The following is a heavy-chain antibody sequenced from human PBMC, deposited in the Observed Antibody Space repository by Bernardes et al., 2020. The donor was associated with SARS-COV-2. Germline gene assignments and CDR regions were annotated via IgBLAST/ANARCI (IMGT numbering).Heavy chain of an antibody. J-gene: IGHJ4*02. Sequence: GSMRLSCVASGLSSYWMHWVRQAPGKGLVWVSRIETDGSVIDYADSVRGRFTISRDNAKDTLYLQMDSLTADDTAVYYCARDFGGASDYWGQGTLVTVSS. CDR1: GLSSYW. V-gene: IGHV3-74*01. CDR3: ARDFGGASDY. D-gene: IGHD2-21*01. CDR2: IETDGSVI.